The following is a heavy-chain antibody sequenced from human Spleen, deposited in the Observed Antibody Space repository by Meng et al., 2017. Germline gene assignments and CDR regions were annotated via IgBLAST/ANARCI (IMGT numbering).Heavy chain of an antibody. Sequence: GGSLRLSCAASRFTFSNYWMSWVRQAPGKGLEWVANINQDGTERYHVDSVKGRFTVSRDNARNSLYLQMNSLRAEDTAVYYCARGYSNGWQHFDYWGQGTRVTVAS. CDR2: INQDGTER. CDR3: ARGYSNGWQHFDY. D-gene: IGHD5-12*01. CDR1: RFTFSNYW. J-gene: IGHJ4*02. V-gene: IGHV3-7*01.